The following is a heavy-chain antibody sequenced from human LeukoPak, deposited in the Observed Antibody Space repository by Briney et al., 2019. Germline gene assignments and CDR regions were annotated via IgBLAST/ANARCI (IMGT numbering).Heavy chain of an antibody. D-gene: IGHD4-23*01. CDR2: IYYSGST. CDR3: ARHNNDMVNFDY. Sequence: SETLSLTCTVSGGSISSSSYYWGWIRQPPGKGLEWIGSIYYSGSTYYNPSLKSRVAISVDTSKNQFSLKLSSVTAADTAVYYCARHNNDMVNFDYWGQGTLVTVSS. V-gene: IGHV4-39*01. J-gene: IGHJ4*02. CDR1: GGSISSSSYY.